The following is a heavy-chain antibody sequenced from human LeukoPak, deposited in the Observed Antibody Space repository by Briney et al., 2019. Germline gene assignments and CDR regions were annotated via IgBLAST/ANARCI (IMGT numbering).Heavy chain of an antibody. Sequence: GASVKVSCKASGYTFTSYGISWVRQAPGQGLEWMGWISAYNGNTNYAQKLQGRVTMTTDTSTSTAYMELRSLRSDDMAVYYCARDWMWWLVRPAGSYFDYWGQGTVVTVSS. J-gene: IGHJ4*02. CDR3: ARDWMWWLVRPAGSYFDY. D-gene: IGHD5-12*01. CDR1: GYTFTSYG. V-gene: IGHV1-18*03. CDR2: ISAYNGNT.